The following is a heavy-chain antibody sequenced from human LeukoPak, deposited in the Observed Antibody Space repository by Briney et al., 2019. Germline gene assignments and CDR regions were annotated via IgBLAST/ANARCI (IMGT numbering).Heavy chain of an antibody. CDR3: ARTFGYGVNSGFPKYGMDV. CDR1: GFTFSSYS. Sequence: GGSLGLSCAASGFTFSSYSMNWVRQAPGKGLEWVSSISSSSSYIYYADSVKGRFTISRDNAKNSLYLQMNSLRAEDTAVYYCARTFGYGVNSGFPKYGMDVWGQGTTVTVSS. V-gene: IGHV3-21*01. D-gene: IGHD4-23*01. CDR2: ISSSSSYI. J-gene: IGHJ6*02.